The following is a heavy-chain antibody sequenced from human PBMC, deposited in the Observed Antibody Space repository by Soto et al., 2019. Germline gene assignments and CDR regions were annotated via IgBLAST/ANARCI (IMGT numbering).Heavy chain of an antibody. D-gene: IGHD7-27*01. J-gene: IGHJ5*01. CDR1: GDSISNLDYF. V-gene: IGHV4-30-4*01. CDR2: IYKSATT. Sequence: SETLSLTCSVSGDSISNLDYFWAWIREPPGQALEYIGYIYKSATTYYNPSFESRVAISVDTSKSQFSLNVTSVTAADTAVYFCARGRYCLTGRCFPNWFDSWGQGALVTVSS. CDR3: ARGRYCLTGRCFPNWFDS.